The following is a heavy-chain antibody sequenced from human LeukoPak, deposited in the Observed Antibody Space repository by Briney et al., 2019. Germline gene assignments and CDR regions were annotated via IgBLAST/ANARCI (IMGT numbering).Heavy chain of an antibody. J-gene: IGHJ4*02. CDR3: AKVVGIAIGY. D-gene: IGHD6-13*01. CDR2: ISGGGYTT. V-gene: IGHV3-23*01. Sequence: GGSLRLSCAASGFTLSSYGMTWVRQAPGKGLEWVSSISGGGYTTYYADSVKGRFIISRDNSKNTLYLQMNSLRPEDTAVYSCAKVVGIAIGYWGQGTLVTVSS. CDR1: GFTLSSYG.